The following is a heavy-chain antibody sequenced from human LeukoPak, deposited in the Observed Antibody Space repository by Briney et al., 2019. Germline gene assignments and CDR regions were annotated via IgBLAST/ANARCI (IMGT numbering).Heavy chain of an antibody. CDR2: INHSGST. CDR1: GGSFSGYY. D-gene: IGHD6-6*01. V-gene: IGHV4-34*01. Sequence: SETLSLTCAVYGGSFSGYYWSWIRQPPGKGLEWIGEINHSGSTNYNPSLKSRVTISVDTSKNQFSLKLSSVTAADTAVYYCATLEYSSSSYYYMDVWGKGTTVTVSS. CDR3: ATLEYSSSSYYYMDV. J-gene: IGHJ6*03.